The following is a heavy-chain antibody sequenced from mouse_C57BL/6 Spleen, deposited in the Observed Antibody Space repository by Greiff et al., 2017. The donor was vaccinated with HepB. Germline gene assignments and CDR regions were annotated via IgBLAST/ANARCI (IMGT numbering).Heavy chain of an antibody. D-gene: IGHD1-1*01. V-gene: IGHV1-64*01. CDR1: GYTFTSYW. CDR2: IHPNSGST. J-gene: IGHJ1*03. CDR3: ASITTGVWYFDV. Sequence: QVQLKQPGAELVKPGASVKLSCKASGYTFTSYWMHWVKQRPGQGLEWIGMIHPNSGSTNYNEKFKSKATLTVDKSSSTAYMQLSSLTSEDSAVYYCASITTGVWYFDVWGTGTTVTVSS.